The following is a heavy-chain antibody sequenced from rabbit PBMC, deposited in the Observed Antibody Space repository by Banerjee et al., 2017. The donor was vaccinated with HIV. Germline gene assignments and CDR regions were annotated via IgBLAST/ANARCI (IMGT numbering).Heavy chain of an antibody. D-gene: IGHD6-1*01. V-gene: IGHV1S7*01. CDR2: ICAGSDSA. Sequence: QQLEESGGGLVKPGGTLTLTCNASGFDFSRYYMSWVRQAPGNGLVGIGIICAGSDSADYASWVNGRFTISSDNAQNTVDLQKNSLTAAGTATYFCARDWAYGYADYPYDTVIKYGMDLWGPGTLVTVS. J-gene: IGHJ6*01. CDR1: GFDFSRYY. CDR3: ARDWAYGYADYPYDTVIKYGMDL.